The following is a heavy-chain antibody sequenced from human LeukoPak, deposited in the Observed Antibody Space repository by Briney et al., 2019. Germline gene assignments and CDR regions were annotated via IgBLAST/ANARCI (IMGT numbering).Heavy chain of an antibody. CDR1: EFTVISAY. D-gene: IGHD3-22*01. CDR3: ARVPDRSGYGGAFDI. CDR2: IFAGGSP. J-gene: IGHJ3*02. V-gene: IGHV3-53*01. Sequence: PGGSLRLSCEASEFTVISAYMNWFGHAPGKGRNWVSDIFAGGSPYYADSVKGRFTISRDNSKNMVYLQMNSLKAEDTAVYYCARVPDRSGYGGAFDIWGQGTMVTVSS.